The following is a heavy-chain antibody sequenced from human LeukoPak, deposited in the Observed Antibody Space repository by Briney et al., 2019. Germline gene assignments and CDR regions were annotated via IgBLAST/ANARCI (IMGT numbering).Heavy chain of an antibody. D-gene: IGHD3-3*01. CDR1: GGSVSSGSYY. J-gene: IGHJ4*02. CDR3: ARAVTIFGVVTPFFDY. Sequence: SETLSPTCTVSGGSVSSGSYYWSWIRQPPGKGLEWIGYIYYSGSTNYNPSLKSRVTISVDTSKNQFSLKLSSVTAADTAVYYCARAVTIFGVVTPFFDYWGQGTLVTVSS. V-gene: IGHV4-61*01. CDR2: IYYSGST.